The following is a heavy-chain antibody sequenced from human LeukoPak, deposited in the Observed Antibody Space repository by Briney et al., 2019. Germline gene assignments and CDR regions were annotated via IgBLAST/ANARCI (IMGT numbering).Heavy chain of an antibody. J-gene: IGHJ4*02. Sequence: ASVKVSCKTSGYSFTNYGINWVRQAPGQGLEWMGWIKAYNGNTNSAQRLQDRVTMTTYTSTSTAYMELRNLRSDDTAVYYCARPYYHDATGYPQGSMDSWGQGTLVTVSS. CDR2: IKAYNGNT. D-gene: IGHD3-22*01. CDR3: ARPYYHDATGYPQGSMDS. V-gene: IGHV1-18*01. CDR1: GYSFTNYG.